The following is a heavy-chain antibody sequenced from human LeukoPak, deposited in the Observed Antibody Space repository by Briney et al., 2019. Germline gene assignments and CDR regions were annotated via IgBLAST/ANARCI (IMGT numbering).Heavy chain of an antibody. CDR3: ARRGRYSSSWYGYYFDY. Sequence: GESLKISCQASGNSFNTYWIGWVRQMPGKGLEWMGIIYPGDPDTRYSPAFQGQVTISADKSISTAYLQWSSLKASDTAMYYCARRGRYSSSWYGYYFDYWGQGTLVTVSS. CDR2: IYPGDPDT. CDR1: GNSFNTYW. J-gene: IGHJ4*02. D-gene: IGHD6-13*01. V-gene: IGHV5-51*01.